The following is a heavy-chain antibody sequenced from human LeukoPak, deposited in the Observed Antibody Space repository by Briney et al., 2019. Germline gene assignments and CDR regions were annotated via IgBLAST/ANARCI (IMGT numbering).Heavy chain of an antibody. CDR1: GYTFTSYY. J-gene: IGHJ4*02. CDR3: ARGTDS. Sequence: ASVKVSCKASGYTFTSYYMHWVRQAPGQGLEWMGWMNPNSGNTVYAQKFQGRVTMTRNTSITTAYMELSSLRSEDTAVYYCARGTDSWGQGTLVTVSS. V-gene: IGHV1-8*02. CDR2: MNPNSGNT.